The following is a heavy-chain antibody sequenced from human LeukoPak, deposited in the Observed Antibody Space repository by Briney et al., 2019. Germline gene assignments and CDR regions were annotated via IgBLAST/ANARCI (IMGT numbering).Heavy chain of an antibody. J-gene: IGHJ6*03. CDR2: INHSGST. CDR1: GGSFSGYY. D-gene: IGHD6-13*01. CDR3: ARGAAYCYYYMDV. V-gene: IGHV4-34*01. Sequence: SETLSLTCAVYGGSFSGYYWSWIRQPPGKGLEWIGEINHSGSTNYNPSLKSRVTISVDTSKNQFSLKLSSVTAADTAVYYCARGAAYCYYYMDVWGKGTTVTVSS.